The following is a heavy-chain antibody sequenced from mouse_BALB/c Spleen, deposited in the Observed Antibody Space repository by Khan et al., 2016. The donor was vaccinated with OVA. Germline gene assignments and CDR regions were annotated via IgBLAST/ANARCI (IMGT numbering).Heavy chain of an antibody. CDR1: GFTFSGFG. Sequence: EVELVESGGGLVQTGGSRKLSCAASGFTFSGFGMHWVRQTPEKGLEWVAYISDGSNTIYYADTVKGRFTISSDNPKNTLFLQMTSLRSEETAIDYCARTGYYYFDYWGQGTTLTVSS. V-gene: IGHV5-17*02. D-gene: IGHD2-3*01. CDR2: ISDGSNTI. CDR3: ARTGYYYFDY. J-gene: IGHJ2*01.